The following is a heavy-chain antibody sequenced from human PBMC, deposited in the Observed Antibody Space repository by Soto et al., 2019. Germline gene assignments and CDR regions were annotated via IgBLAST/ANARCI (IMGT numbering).Heavy chain of an antibody. J-gene: IGHJ5*02. CDR1: GDSVSSNSAA. V-gene: IGHV6-1*01. CDR2: TYYRSKWYN. D-gene: IGHD3-10*01. Sequence: SQTLSLTCAISGDSVSSNSAAWNWIRQSPSRGLEWLGRTYYRSKWYNDYAVSVKSRITINPDTSKNQFSLQLNSVTPEDTAVYYCARLSHYYGSGKYNWFDPWGQGTLVTVSS. CDR3: ARLSHYYGSGKYNWFDP.